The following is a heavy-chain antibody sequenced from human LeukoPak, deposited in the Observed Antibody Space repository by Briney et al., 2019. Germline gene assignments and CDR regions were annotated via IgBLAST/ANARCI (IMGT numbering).Heavy chain of an antibody. CDR2: ISSSTSYI. V-gene: IGHV3-21*01. CDR1: GFTLSSYS. CDR3: ARVGGDYGSYLYYFDY. J-gene: IGHJ4*02. Sequence: PGGSLRLSCAASGFTLSSYSMNWVRQAPGKGLEWVSSISSSTSYIYYADSVKGRFTIFRDNTKNSLYLQMNSLRAEDTAVYYCARVGGDYGSYLYYFDYWGQGTLVTVSS. D-gene: IGHD1-26*01.